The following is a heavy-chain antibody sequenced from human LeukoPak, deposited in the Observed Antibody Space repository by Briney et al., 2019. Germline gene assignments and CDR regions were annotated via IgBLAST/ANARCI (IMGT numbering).Heavy chain of an antibody. J-gene: IGHJ3*02. D-gene: IGHD6-6*01. Sequence: GGSLRLSCAASGLTVSDTYMIWVRQAPGKGLEWVSVIYRDGTTHYAESMKYRFIISRDNSQNTLYLHMNSLRAEDTAAYYCARVLSIPDAFDIWGQGTMVTVSP. V-gene: IGHV3-66*01. CDR2: IYRDGTT. CDR1: GLTVSDTY. CDR3: ARVLSIPDAFDI.